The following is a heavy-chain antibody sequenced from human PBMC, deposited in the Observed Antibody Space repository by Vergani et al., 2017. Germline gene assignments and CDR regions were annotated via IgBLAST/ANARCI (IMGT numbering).Heavy chain of an antibody. V-gene: IGHV1-69-2*01. Sequence: EAQLVQSGAEVKKPGATMNISCKVSGYTFTDHYMHWVKQAPGKGLEWMGLVDPEDGETIYAEKFKGRVTIAADTSTDTAHLELSSLRSEDTAVYYCATPQTVTTGGMEVWGQGTTVIVSS. CDR3: ATPQTVTTGGMEV. CDR1: GYTFTDHY. CDR2: VDPEDGET. D-gene: IGHD4-17*01. J-gene: IGHJ6*02.